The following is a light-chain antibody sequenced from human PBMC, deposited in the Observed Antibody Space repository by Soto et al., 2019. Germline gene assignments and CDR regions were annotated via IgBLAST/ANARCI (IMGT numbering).Light chain of an antibody. CDR1: SSNIGSNS. V-gene: IGLV1-44*01. J-gene: IGLJ2*01. CDR3: AAWDGNLNVV. Sequence: QLVLTQPPSASGTPGQRVTISCSGSSSNIGSNSVNWYQQFPGTAPRLLIYSNDQRPSGVPDRFSASKSGTSASLAISGLQSEDEAEYYCAAWDGNLNVVFGGGTKVTVL. CDR2: SND.